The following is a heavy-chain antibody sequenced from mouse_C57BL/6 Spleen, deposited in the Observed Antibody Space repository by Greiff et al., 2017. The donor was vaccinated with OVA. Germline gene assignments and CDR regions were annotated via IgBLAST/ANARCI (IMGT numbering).Heavy chain of an antibody. J-gene: IGHJ2*01. D-gene: IGHD2-4*01. Sequence: EVQLVESGGGLVKPGGSLKLSCAASGFTFSSYAMSWVRQTPEKRLEWVATISDDGSYTYYPDNVKGRFTISRDNAKNNLYLQMSHLKSEDTAMYYCMITTGFDYWVQGTTLTVSS. CDR1: GFTFSSYA. CDR2: ISDDGSYT. CDR3: MITTGFDY. V-gene: IGHV5-4*01.